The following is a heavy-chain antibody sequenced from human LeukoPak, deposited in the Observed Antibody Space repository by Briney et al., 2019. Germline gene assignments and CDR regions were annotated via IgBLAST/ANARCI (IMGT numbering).Heavy chain of an antibody. J-gene: IGHJ4*02. V-gene: IGHV4-59*01. CDR3: ARDSSGYYQAFDY. CDR1: DGSISGYY. D-gene: IGHD3-22*01. Sequence: SETLSLTCTVSDGSISGYYWSWIRQPPGKGLEWIGYIYYSGSTNYNPSLKSRVTISVDTSKNQFSLKLSSVTAADTAVYYCARDSSGYYQAFDYWGQGTLVTVSS. CDR2: IYYSGST.